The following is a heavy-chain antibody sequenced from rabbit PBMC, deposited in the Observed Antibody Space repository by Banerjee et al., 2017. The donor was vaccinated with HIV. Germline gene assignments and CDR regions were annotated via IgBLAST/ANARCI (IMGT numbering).Heavy chain of an antibody. V-gene: IGHV1S45*01. J-gene: IGHJ4*01. D-gene: IGHD8-1*01. CDR2: IYTGSGNT. CDR1: GFSFSSSYW. CDR3: MRSYSASGDYADFNL. Sequence: QQQLEESGGGLVKPGGTLTLTCTASGFSFSSSYWICWVRQAPGKGLEWIGCIYTGSGNTYYASWAKGRFTISKTSSTTVTLQLTSLTAADTATYFCMRSYSASGDYADFNLWGQGTLVTVS.